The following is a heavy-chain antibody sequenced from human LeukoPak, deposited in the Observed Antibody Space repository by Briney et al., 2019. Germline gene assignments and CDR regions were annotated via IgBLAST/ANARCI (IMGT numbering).Heavy chain of an antibody. CDR3: ARAGLPWFGESHYDY. CDR2: INVDGSST. CDR1: GFTFSSYW. J-gene: IGHJ4*02. Sequence: GGSLRPSCAASGFTFSSYWMHWVRQAPGKGLVWVSRINVDGSSTTYADSVRGRFTISKDNAKNTLYLQVNSLRAEDTAVYYCARAGLPWFGESHYDYWGQGTLVTVSS. V-gene: IGHV3-74*01. D-gene: IGHD3-10*01.